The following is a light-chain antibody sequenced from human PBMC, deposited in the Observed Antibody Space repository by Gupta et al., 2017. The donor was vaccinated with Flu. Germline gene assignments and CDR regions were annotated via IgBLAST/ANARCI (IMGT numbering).Light chain of an antibody. CDR3: AAWDDSLNGHYV. Sequence: QSVLAQPPSASGTPGQRVTISCSGSSSNVGSNAVHWYQQVPGTAPKLLIYDNNQRPSGVPDRFSSSKSGTSASLAISGLQSEDEAHYYCAAWDDSLNGHYVFGTGTEVTVL. CDR2: DNN. CDR1: SSNVGSNA. V-gene: IGLV1-44*01. J-gene: IGLJ1*01.